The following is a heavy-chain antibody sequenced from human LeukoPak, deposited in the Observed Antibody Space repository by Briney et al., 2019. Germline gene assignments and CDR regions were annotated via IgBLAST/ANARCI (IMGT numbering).Heavy chain of an antibody. CDR3: TTEGLGYYDSSGYSYY. V-gene: IGHV3-30*04. CDR2: ISYDGSNK. Sequence: GGSLRLSCAASGFTFSSYAIHWVRQAPGKGLEWVAVISYDGSNKYYADSVKGRFTISRDNSKNTLYLQMNSLRAEDTAVYYCTTEGLGYYDSSGYSYYWGQGTLVTVSS. J-gene: IGHJ4*02. CDR1: GFTFSSYA. D-gene: IGHD3-22*01.